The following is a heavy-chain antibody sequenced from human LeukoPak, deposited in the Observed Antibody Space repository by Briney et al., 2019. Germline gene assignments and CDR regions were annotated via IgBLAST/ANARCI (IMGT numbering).Heavy chain of an antibody. Sequence: SETLSLTCAVSGGSISSSNWWSWARQPPGKGLEWFWKIYHSGSTNYNPSLKSRVTISVDKSKNQFSLKLSSVTAADTAVYDCARGDTAMVRSVDYWGQGTLVTVSS. D-gene: IGHD5-18*01. J-gene: IGHJ4*02. CDR1: GGSISSSNW. CDR3: ARGDTAMVRSVDY. V-gene: IGHV4-4*02. CDR2: IYHSGST.